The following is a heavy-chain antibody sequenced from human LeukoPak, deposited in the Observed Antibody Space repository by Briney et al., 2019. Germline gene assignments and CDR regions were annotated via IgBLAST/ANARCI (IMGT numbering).Heavy chain of an antibody. Sequence: PGGSLRLSCAASGFTFSSYSMNWVRQAPGKGLEWVSSISCSSSYIYYADSVNGRFTISRDNAKNSLYLQMNRLRAEDTAVYYCAREIVGAWYDAFDIWGQGTMVTVSS. D-gene: IGHD1-26*01. CDR1: GFTFSSYS. J-gene: IGHJ3*02. CDR2: ISCSSSYI. CDR3: AREIVGAWYDAFDI. V-gene: IGHV3-21*01.